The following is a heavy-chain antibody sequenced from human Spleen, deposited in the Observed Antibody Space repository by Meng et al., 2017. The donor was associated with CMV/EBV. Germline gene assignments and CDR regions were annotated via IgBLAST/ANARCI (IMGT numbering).Heavy chain of an antibody. CDR2: IIPILGIA. V-gene: IGHV1-69*04. D-gene: IGHD4-11*01. CDR1: GGTFSSYA. Sequence: SGGTFSSYAISWVRQAPGQGLEWMGRIIPILGIANYAQKFQGRVTITADKSTSTAYMELSGLRSEDTAVYYCARDAVTVGGLVGWFDPWGQGTLVTVS. J-gene: IGHJ5*02. CDR3: ARDAVTVGGLVGWFDP.